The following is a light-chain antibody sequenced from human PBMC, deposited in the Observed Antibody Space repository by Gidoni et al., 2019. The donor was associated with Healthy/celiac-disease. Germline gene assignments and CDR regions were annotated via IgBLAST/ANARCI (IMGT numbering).Light chain of an antibody. J-gene: IGKJ4*01. Sequence: EIVLTQSPGTLSLSPGERAPLSCRASQSVSSSYLAWYQQKPGHAPRLLIYGASSRATGIPDRFSGSGSGTDFTLTISRLEPEDFAVYYCQQYGSSPPLTFGGGTKVEIK. CDR1: QSVSSSY. V-gene: IGKV3-20*01. CDR3: QQYGSSPPLT. CDR2: GAS.